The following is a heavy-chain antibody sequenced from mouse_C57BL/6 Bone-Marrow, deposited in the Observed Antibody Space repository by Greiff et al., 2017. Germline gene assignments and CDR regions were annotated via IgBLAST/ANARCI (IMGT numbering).Heavy chain of an antibody. CDR3: ARDPFYDGYYWYFDV. Sequence: EVMLVESEGGLVQPGSSMKLSCTASGFTFSDYYMAWVRQVPEKGLEWVANINYDGSSTYYLDSLKSRFIISRDNAKTILYLQMSSLKSEDTATYYCARDPFYDGYYWYFDVWGTGTTVTVSS. CDR2: INYDGSST. J-gene: IGHJ1*03. D-gene: IGHD2-3*01. V-gene: IGHV5-16*01. CDR1: GFTFSDYY.